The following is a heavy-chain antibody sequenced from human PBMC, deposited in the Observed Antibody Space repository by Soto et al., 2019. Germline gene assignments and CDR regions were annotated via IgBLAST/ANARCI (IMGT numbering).Heavy chain of an antibody. CDR3: ARSLSQYDFHDY. Sequence: GASLNISCKASGYSFTSYWIGWVRQMPGKGLEWMGIIYPGDSDTRYSPSFQGQVTISADKSISTAYLQWSSLKASDTAMYYCARSLSQYDFHDYWGQGTLVTVSS. D-gene: IGHD2-21*02. CDR1: GYSFTSYW. J-gene: IGHJ4*02. CDR2: IYPGDSDT. V-gene: IGHV5-51*01.